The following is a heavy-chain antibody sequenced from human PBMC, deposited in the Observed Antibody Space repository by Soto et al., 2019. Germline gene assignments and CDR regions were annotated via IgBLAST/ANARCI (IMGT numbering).Heavy chain of an antibody. CDR2: IYYSGST. Sequence: QVQLQESGPGLVKPSQTLSLTCTVSGGSISSGGYYWSWIRQHPGKGLEWIGYIYYSGSTYYNPSLKSRVTISVDTYKNQFSLKLISVTAADTAVYYCARDSTITAMTIDYWGQGTLVTVSS. D-gene: IGHD5-18*01. J-gene: IGHJ4*02. CDR3: ARDSTITAMTIDY. V-gene: IGHV4-31*03. CDR1: GGSISSGGYY.